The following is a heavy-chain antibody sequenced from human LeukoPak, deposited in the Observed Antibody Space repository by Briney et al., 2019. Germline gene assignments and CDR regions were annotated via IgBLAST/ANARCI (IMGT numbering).Heavy chain of an antibody. CDR2: IGIDSGNT. CDR3: ARDHNYAFDN. Sequence: GGSLRLSCTASGFPFIEYSMNWVRQAPGKVLEWISYIGIDSGNTKYADSVRGRFTISADKAKNSLYLQMNSLRVEDTAVYYCARDHNYAFDNWGQGTLVSVAS. CDR1: GFPFIEYS. V-gene: IGHV3-48*01. D-gene: IGHD1-1*01. J-gene: IGHJ4*02.